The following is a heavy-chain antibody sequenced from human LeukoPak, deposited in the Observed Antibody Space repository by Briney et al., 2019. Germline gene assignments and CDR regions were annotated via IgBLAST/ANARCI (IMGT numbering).Heavy chain of an antibody. V-gene: IGHV3-30*02. CDR2: IRYDGTIT. CDR1: GFTFTSFG. J-gene: IGHJ4*02. D-gene: IGHD6-13*01. Sequence: GGSLRLSCAASGFTFTSFGMHWVRQPPGKGLQWVAFIRYDGTITYYSDSVKGRFTISRDNSKNTLFLQMNSMRDADTAMYYCAKDSAGYRSSWHDPIWYFDYWGQGSLVTVSS. CDR3: AKDSAGYRSSWHDPIWYFDY.